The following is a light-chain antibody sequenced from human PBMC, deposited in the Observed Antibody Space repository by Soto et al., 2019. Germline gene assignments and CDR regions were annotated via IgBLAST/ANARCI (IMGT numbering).Light chain of an antibody. Sequence: QSVLTQPPSASGTPGQRVTISCSGSSSNIGSNYVYWYQQLPGTAPKLLIYLNNQRPSGVPDRFSGSKSGTSASLAISGLRSEDEADYYCAVWDDSLSGWVFGGGTKLTVL. J-gene: IGLJ3*02. CDR3: AVWDDSLSGWV. CDR1: SSNIGSNY. V-gene: IGLV1-47*01. CDR2: LNN.